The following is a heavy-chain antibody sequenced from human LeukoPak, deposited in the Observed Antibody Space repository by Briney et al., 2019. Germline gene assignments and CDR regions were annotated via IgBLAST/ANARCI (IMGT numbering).Heavy chain of an antibody. V-gene: IGHV4-34*01. CDR1: GGSFSGYY. D-gene: IGHD3-16*02. CDR3: ARRRLEILWGSYRYPPYFFDY. J-gene: IGHJ4*02. CDR2: INHSGST. Sequence: SETLSLTCAVYGGSFSGYYWSWIHQPPGKGLEWIGEINHSGSTNYNPSLKSRVTISVDTSKNQFSLKLSSVTAADTAVYYCARRRLEILWGSYRYPPYFFDYWGQGTLVTVSS.